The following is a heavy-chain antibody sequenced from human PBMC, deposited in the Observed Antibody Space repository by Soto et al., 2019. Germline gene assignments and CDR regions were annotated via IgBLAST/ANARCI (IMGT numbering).Heavy chain of an antibody. D-gene: IGHD6-19*01. CDR1: GGSISSSSYY. V-gene: IGHV4-39*01. CDR3: ARRYSSGWYYYYYYGMDV. J-gene: IGHJ6*02. Sequence: PSETLSLTCTVSGGSISSSSYYWGWIRQPPGKGLEWIGSIYYSGSTYYNPSLKSRVTISVDTSKNQFSPKLSSVTAADTAVYYCARRYSSGWYYYYYYGMDVWGQGTTVTVSS. CDR2: IYYSGST.